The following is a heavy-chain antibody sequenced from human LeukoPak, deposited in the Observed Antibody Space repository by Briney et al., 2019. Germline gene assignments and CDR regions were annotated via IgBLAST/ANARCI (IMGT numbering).Heavy chain of an antibody. V-gene: IGHV1-58*01. CDR1: GFTFTSSA. CDR2: IVVGSGNT. Sequence: GASVTVSCTASGFTFTSSAVQWVRQARGQRLEWIGWIVVGSGNTNYAQKFQGRVTITADESTSTAYMELSSLRSEDTAVYYCARHKPKPNYYYYGMDVWGQGTTVTVSS. CDR3: ARHKPKPNYYYYGMDV. J-gene: IGHJ6*02.